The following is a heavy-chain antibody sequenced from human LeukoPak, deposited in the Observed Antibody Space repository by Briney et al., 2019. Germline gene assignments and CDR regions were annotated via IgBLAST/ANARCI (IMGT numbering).Heavy chain of an antibody. V-gene: IGHV5-51*01. Sequence: GESLKISCKGSGYSFTSYWIGWVRQMPGKGLEWMGIIYPGDSDTRYSPSFQGQVTISADKSISTAYLQWSSLKASDTAMYYCARAWGITIFGVVTGNWFDPWGQGTLVTVSS. J-gene: IGHJ5*02. CDR3: ARAWGITIFGVVTGNWFDP. D-gene: IGHD3-3*01. CDR2: IYPGDSDT. CDR1: GYSFTSYW.